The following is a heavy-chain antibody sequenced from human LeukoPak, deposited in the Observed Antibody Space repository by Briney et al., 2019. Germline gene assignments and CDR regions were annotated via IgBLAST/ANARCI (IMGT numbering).Heavy chain of an antibody. J-gene: IGHJ4*02. V-gene: IGHV4-59*11. CDR1: GGSISNHY. CDR2: ISYSGTT. Sequence: SETLSLTCTVSGGSISNHYWSWIRQPPGKRLEWIGYISYSGTTKYIPSLKSRVTMSVDTSKNQFSLQLSSVTATDTAVYYCARRGTVMVAATDFDFWGQGTLVTVSS. CDR3: ARRGTVMVAATDFDF. D-gene: IGHD2-15*01.